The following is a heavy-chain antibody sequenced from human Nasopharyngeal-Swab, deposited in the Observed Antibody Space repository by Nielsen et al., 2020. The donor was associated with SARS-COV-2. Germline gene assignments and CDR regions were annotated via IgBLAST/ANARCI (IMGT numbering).Heavy chain of an antibody. CDR2: IIPIFGTA. V-gene: IGHV1-69*13. D-gene: IGHD2-15*01. CDR1: RGTFSSYA. Sequence: SVKVSCKASRGTFSSYAISWVRQAPGQGLEWMGGIIPIFGTANYAQKFQGRVTITADESTSTAYMELSSLRSEDTAVYYCARGLGWRGAFDIWGQGTMVTVSS. CDR3: ARGLGWRGAFDI. J-gene: IGHJ3*02.